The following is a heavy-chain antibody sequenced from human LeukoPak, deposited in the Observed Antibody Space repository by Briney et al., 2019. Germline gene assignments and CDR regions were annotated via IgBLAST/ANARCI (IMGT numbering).Heavy chain of an antibody. CDR3: ARARLLYYYDSSGYYYSWGFDY. CDR1: GGSFSGYY. Sequence: PSETLSLTCAVYGGSFSGYYWSWIRQPPGKGLDWIGEINHSGSTNYNPSLKSRVTISVDTSKNQFSLKLSSVTAADTAVYYCARARLLYYYDSSGYYYSWGFDYWGQGTLVTVSS. V-gene: IGHV4-34*01. CDR2: INHSGST. J-gene: IGHJ4*02. D-gene: IGHD3-22*01.